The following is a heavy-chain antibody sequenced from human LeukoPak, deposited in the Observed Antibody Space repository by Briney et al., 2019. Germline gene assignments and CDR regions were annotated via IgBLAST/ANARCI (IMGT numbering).Heavy chain of an antibody. Sequence: LAGGSLRLSCAASGFTFSSYAMSWVRQAPGEGLEWVSAISGSGGGSTYYADSVKGRFIISRDNFKNTLYLQMNSLRAEDTAVYYCAKVFSKYASGAFEIWGQGTMVTVSS. CDR2: ISGSGGGST. CDR3: AKVFSKYASGAFEI. V-gene: IGHV3-23*01. D-gene: IGHD2-2*01. CDR1: GFTFSSYA. J-gene: IGHJ3*02.